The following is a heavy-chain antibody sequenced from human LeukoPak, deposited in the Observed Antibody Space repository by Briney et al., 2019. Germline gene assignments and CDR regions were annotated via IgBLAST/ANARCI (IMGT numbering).Heavy chain of an antibody. CDR1: GFTFTNYG. CDR2: ISSSSSTI. CDR3: ARVHGGYPFDY. J-gene: IGHJ4*02. V-gene: IGHV3-48*01. D-gene: IGHD3-22*01. Sequence: GGSLRLSCATSGFTFTNYGMAWVRQAPGKGLEWVSFISSSSSTIYYADSAKGRFTISRDNAKNSLYLQMNSLRAEDTAVYYCARVHGGYPFDYWGQGTLVTVSS.